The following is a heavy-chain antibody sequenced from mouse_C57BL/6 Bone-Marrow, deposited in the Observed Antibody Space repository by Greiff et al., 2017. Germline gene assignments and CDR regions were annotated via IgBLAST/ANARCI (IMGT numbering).Heavy chain of an antibody. CDR3: ARDPNYSNCEGFAY. Sequence: EVHLVESGGGLVKPGGSLKLSCAASGFTFSSYAMSWVRQTPEKRLEWVATISDGGSYTYYPDNVKGRFTISRDNAKNNLYLQMSHLKSEDTAMYYCARDPNYSNCEGFAYWGQGTLVTVSA. D-gene: IGHD2-5*01. CDR1: GFTFSSYA. CDR2: ISDGGSYT. V-gene: IGHV5-4*01. J-gene: IGHJ3*01.